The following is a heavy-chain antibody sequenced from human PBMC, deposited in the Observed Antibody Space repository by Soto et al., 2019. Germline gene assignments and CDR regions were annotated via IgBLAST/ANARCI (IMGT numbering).Heavy chain of an antibody. D-gene: IGHD3-10*01. CDR2: IRSKANSYAT. J-gene: IGHJ6*02. V-gene: IGHV3-73*01. CDR3: TSLVLPSLAPTSSGSYRDYYYGMDV. CDR1: GFTFSGSA. Sequence: HPGGSLRLSCAASGFTFSGSAMHWVRQASGKGLEWVGRIRSKANSYATAYAASVKGRFTISRDDSKNTAYLQMNSLKTEDTAVYYCTSLVLPSLAPTSSGSYRDYYYGMDVWGQGTTVTVSS.